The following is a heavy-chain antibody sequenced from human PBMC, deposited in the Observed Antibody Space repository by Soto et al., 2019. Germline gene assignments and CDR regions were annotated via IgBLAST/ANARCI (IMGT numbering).Heavy chain of an antibody. CDR3: AKDRPPYSNGSNCLDY. Sequence: EVQLLESGGGLVQPGGSLRLSCAASGFTFSNYAMSWVRQAPGKGLDWVSSISGSGTTTYYADSVKGRFTVSRDNSNNTLYLQMNSLRAEDTAVYSCAKDRPPYSNGSNCLDYWGQGTLVTVSS. J-gene: IGHJ4*02. CDR1: GFTFSNYA. V-gene: IGHV3-23*01. D-gene: IGHD6-19*01. CDR2: ISGSGTTT.